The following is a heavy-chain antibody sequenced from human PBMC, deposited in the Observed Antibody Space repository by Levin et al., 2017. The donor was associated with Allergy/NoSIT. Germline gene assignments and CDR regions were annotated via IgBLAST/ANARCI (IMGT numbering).Heavy chain of an antibody. V-gene: IGHV3-23*01. CDR3: AKGGWSSTGGIGP. J-gene: IGHJ5*02. CDR2: INSGGTA. D-gene: IGHD1-14*01. Sequence: LSLTCAASGFTFSTYSMNWVRQAPGKGLEWVSGINSGGTAYYADSVTGRFTISRDISKSTVHLQMDSLRADDTAVYYCAKGGWSSTGGIGPWGQGTLVTVSS. CDR1: GFTFSTYS.